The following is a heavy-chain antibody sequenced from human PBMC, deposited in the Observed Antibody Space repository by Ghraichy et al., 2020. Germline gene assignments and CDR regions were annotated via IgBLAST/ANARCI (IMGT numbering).Heavy chain of an antibody. V-gene: IGHV4-39*01. CDR1: GGSISSSSYY. CDR2: IYYSGST. CDR3: ASFVVVAAARVIRGYFQH. Sequence: SETLSLTCTVSGGSISSSSYYWGWIRQPPGKGLEWIGSIYYSGSTYYNPSLKSRVTISVDTSKNQFSLKLSSVTAADTAVYYCASFVVVAAARVIRGYFQHWGQGTLVTVSS. J-gene: IGHJ1*01. D-gene: IGHD2-15*01.